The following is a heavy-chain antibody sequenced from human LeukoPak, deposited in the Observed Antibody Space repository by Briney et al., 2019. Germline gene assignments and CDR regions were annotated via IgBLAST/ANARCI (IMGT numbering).Heavy chain of an antibody. CDR1: GFTFSSYA. CDR3: ARADATVVTPSYFDY. D-gene: IGHD4-23*01. CDR2: INHSGST. J-gene: IGHJ4*02. V-gene: IGHV4-34*01. Sequence: GSLRLSCAASGFTFSSYAMSWIRQPPGKGLEWIGEINHSGSTNYNPSLKSRVTISVDTSKNQFSLKLSSVTAADTAVYYCARADATVVTPSYFDYWGQGTLVTVSS.